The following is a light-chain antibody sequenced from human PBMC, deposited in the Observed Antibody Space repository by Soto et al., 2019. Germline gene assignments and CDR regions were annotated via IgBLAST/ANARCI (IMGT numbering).Light chain of an antibody. CDR2: VAS. J-gene: IGKJ4*01. CDR1: QSVSSSY. CDR3: HQYGSSPLT. V-gene: IGKV3-20*01. Sequence: EIVLTQSPGTLSLSPGERATLSCRASQSVSSSYLAWYQQKPGQPPRLLIYVASSRATGIPDRFSGSGSGTDFTLTISRLEPEDFAVYYCHQYGSSPLTFGGGTKVEIK.